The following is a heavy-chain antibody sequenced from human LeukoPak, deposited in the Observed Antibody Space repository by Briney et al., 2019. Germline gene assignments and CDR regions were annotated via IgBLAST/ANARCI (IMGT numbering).Heavy chain of an antibody. CDR2: ISYDGLNK. J-gene: IGHJ4*02. Sequence: GGSLRLSCAASGITISNYGVHWVRQAPGKGLEWLAVISYDGLNKNYADSVKGRFSISRDNSKNTLYLQMSSLRAEDTAIYYCAKELQWHLRSYHFDYWGPGTLVTVSS. V-gene: IGHV3-30*18. D-gene: IGHD6-19*01. CDR3: AKELQWHLRSYHFDY. CDR1: GITISNYG.